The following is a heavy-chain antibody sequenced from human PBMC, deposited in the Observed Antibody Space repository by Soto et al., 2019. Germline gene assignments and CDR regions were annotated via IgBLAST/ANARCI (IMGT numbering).Heavy chain of an antibody. CDR3: GRGRSGEVVVFY. D-gene: IGHD3-16*02. V-gene: IGHV1-2*02. J-gene: IGHJ4*02. Sequence: QVQLVQSGAEVKKSGASVRVSCKASGYTFTGYYIHWVRQAPGQGPEWMGEIGPNRGDTRYAQKFQGRVTMTRDTSITTVYMELSNLSPDDTAVYYCGRGRSGEVVVFYWGQGTLVTVSS. CDR2: IGPNRGDT. CDR1: GYTFTGYY.